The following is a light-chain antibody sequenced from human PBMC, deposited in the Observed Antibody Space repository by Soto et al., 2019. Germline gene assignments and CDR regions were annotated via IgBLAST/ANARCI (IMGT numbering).Light chain of an antibody. CDR2: EVS. CDR1: ISDVGAYNY. CDR3: SLYTSSSTLV. Sequence: HSVLTQAASVSGSPGQSITISCTGTISDVGAYNYVSWYQQHPGKAPKLMIYEVSHRPSGVSNRFSGSKSGNTASLTISGLQAEDEADYYCSLYTSSSTLVFATGTKVTVL. V-gene: IGLV2-14*01. J-gene: IGLJ1*01.